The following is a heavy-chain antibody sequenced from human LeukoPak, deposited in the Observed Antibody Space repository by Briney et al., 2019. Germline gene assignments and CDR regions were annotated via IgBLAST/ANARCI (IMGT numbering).Heavy chain of an antibody. J-gene: IGHJ4*02. V-gene: IGHV3-53*01. CDR2: SYTASSA. CDR1: GFTVSYSY. D-gene: IGHD3-22*01. CDR3: ARLSGFSPQRGYFDY. Sequence: QTGGSLRLSCAASGFTVSYSYMSMIRQAPGKGLEWISLSYTASSAYYAESVKGRFIISRDHSKNTLYLQMNSLTADDTAVYSCARLSGFSPQRGYFDYWGQGALVTVSS.